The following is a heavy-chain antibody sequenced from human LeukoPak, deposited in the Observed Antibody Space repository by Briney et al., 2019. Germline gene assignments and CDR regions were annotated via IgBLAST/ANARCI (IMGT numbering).Heavy chain of an antibody. CDR3: ARGIYYGGNSNFDY. CDR1: GGSISSYY. V-gene: IGHV4-59*01. CDR2: IYYSGST. J-gene: IGHJ4*02. D-gene: IGHD4-23*01. Sequence: SETLSLTCTVSGGSISSYYWGWLRQPPGKGLEWIGYIYYSGSTNYNPSLKSRVTISVDTSKNQFSLKLSSVTAADTAVYYCARGIYYGGNSNFDYWGQGTLVTVSS.